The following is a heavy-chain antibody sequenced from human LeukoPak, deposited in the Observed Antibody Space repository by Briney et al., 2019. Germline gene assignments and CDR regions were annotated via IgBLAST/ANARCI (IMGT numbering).Heavy chain of an antibody. J-gene: IGHJ3*02. Sequence: SETLSLTCTVSGGSISSYNWSWIRQPPGTGLERNGDIYYSGSTNYNPSLTRPVTISVATSKNQFSLTLSSVTAADTAVYSCARVALDSSGYARAVPTIDIWGQGTMVTVSS. CDR2: IYYSGST. CDR3: ARVALDSSGYARAVPTIDI. CDR1: GGSISSYN. D-gene: IGHD3-22*01. V-gene: IGHV4-59*01.